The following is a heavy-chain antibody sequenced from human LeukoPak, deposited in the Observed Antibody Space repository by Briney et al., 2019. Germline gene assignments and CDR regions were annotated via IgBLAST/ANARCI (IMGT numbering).Heavy chain of an antibody. Sequence: PGGPLRLSCAASGFTFSSYAMSWVRQAPGKGLEWVSAISGSGGSTYYADSVKGRFTISRDNSKNTLYLQMNSLRAEDTAVYYCAKDEVLVSCYPRHCGYFDYWGQGTLVTVSS. D-gene: IGHD2-2*01. J-gene: IGHJ4*02. CDR1: GFTFSSYA. CDR3: AKDEVLVSCYPRHCGYFDY. CDR2: ISGSGGST. V-gene: IGHV3-23*01.